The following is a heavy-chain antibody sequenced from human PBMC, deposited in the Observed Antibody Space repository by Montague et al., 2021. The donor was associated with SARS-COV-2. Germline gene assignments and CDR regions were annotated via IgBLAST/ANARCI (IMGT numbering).Heavy chain of an antibody. Sequence: SKTLSLTCAVHGGSFSTYSWNWICQPPGKGLEWIGEIHHGGSTNYNPSLKSRVTISADTSKNQFSLKLTSVAAADTAVYSCARLGDGVVPSPILGVGPYYSYYYMDVWGKGATVTVSS. V-gene: IGHV4-34*01. D-gene: IGHD3-10*01. J-gene: IGHJ6*03. CDR3: ARLGDGVVPSPILGVGPYYSYYYMDV. CDR1: GGSFSTYS. CDR2: IHHGGST.